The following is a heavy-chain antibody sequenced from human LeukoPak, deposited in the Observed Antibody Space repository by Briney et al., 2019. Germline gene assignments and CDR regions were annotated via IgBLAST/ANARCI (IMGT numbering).Heavy chain of an antibody. D-gene: IGHD1-26*01. CDR2: ISAYNGNT. CDR1: GYTFTSYG. Sequence: ASVKVSCKASGYTFTSYGISWGRQAPEQGLGWRGWISAYNGNTNYAQKLQGGVTMTTDTSTSTAYMELRSLRSDDTAVYYCARDPTLYAYSGSYPFDYWGQGTLVTVSS. J-gene: IGHJ4*02. CDR3: ARDPTLYAYSGSYPFDY. V-gene: IGHV1-18*01.